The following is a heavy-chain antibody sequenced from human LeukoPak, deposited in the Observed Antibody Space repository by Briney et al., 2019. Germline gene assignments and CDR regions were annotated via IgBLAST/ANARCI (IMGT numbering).Heavy chain of an antibody. CDR2: IIPIFGTA. CDR3: ARLGITGTTRTSYYYYGMDV. J-gene: IGHJ6*02. Sequence: GASVKVSCKASGGTFSSYAISWVRQAPGLGLEWMGGIIPIFGTANYAQKFQGRVTITADESTSTAYMELSSLRSEDTAVYYCARLGITGTTRTSYYYYGMDVWGQGTMVTVSS. D-gene: IGHD1-7*01. V-gene: IGHV1-69*13. CDR1: GGTFSSYA.